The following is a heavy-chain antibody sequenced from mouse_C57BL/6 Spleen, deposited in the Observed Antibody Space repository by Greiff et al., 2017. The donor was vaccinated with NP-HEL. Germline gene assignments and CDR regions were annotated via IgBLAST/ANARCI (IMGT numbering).Heavy chain of an antibody. J-gene: IGHJ2*01. CDR3: ARSKGYESYFDY. CDR1: GYTFTSYW. D-gene: IGHD2-2*01. Sequence: VQLQQPGAELVKPGASVKLSCKASGYTFTSYWMQWVKQRPGQGLEWIGEIDPSDSYTNYNQKFKGKATLTVDTSSSTAYMQLSSLTSEDSAVYYCARSKGYESYFDYWGQGTTLTVSS. V-gene: IGHV1-50*01. CDR2: IDPSDSYT.